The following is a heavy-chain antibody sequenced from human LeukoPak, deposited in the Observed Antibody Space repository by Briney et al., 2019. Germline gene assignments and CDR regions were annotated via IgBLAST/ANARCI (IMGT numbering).Heavy chain of an antibody. Sequence: PGGSLRLSCAASGFTFSSHSMNWVRQAPGKGLEWVSSISSSSSYINYADSVKGRFTISRDNAKNSLYLQMNSLRAEDTAVYYCARVLIPGYSSSWYIGYYYYGMDVWGQGTTVTVSS. D-gene: IGHD6-13*01. CDR2: ISSSSSYI. CDR1: GFTFSSHS. V-gene: IGHV3-21*01. CDR3: ARVLIPGYSSSWYIGYYYYGMDV. J-gene: IGHJ6*02.